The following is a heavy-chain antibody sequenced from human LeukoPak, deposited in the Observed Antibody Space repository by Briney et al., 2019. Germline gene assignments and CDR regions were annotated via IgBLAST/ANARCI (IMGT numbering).Heavy chain of an antibody. CDR3: ARVSGPGMNEYFHL. CDR1: GFTISGAW. Sequence: PGGSLRLSCAASGFTISGAWLHWGRQAPGKGLVWVARINNDGTTTKYADSVKGRFTISRDNAKNTLYLQMNSLRAEDTAVYYCARVSGPGMNEYFHLWGQGTLVTVSS. CDR2: INNDGTTT. V-gene: IGHV3-74*01. D-gene: IGHD3-10*01. J-gene: IGHJ1*01.